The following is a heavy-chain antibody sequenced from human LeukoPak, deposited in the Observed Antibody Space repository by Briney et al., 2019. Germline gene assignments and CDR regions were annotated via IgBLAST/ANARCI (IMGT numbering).Heavy chain of an antibody. V-gene: IGHV3-74*01. J-gene: IGHJ4*02. D-gene: IGHD6-13*01. CDR3: ARGYYSSSRFDS. Sequence: PGGSLRLSCAASAFTFSTYSMNWVRQAPGKGLVWVSRVNSDGSTTNYADSVKGRFTISRDNAENTLYMRMNSLRPEDTAVYYCARGYYSSSRFDSWGQGTLVTVSS. CDR1: AFTFSTYS. CDR2: VNSDGSTT.